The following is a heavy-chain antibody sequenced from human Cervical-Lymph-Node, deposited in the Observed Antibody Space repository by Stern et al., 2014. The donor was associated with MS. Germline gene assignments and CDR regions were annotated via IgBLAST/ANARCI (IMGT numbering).Heavy chain of an antibody. D-gene: IGHD6-13*01. CDR2: IWYDGSNK. J-gene: IGHJ6*02. CDR3: ARSSSPSPYYYYGMDV. CDR1: GFTFSSYG. V-gene: IGHV3-33*01. Sequence: VQLVQSGGGVVQPGRSLRLSCAASGFTFSSYGMHWVRQAPGKGLEWVAVIWYDGSNKYYADSVKGRFTISRDNSKNTLYLQMHSLRAEDTAVYYCARSSSPSPYYYYGMDVWGQGTTVTVSS.